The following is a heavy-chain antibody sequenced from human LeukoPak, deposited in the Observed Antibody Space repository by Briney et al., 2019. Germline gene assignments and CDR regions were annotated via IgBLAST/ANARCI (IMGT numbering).Heavy chain of an antibody. D-gene: IGHD6-19*01. J-gene: IGHJ5*02. V-gene: IGHV1-18*01. Sequence: ASVKVSCKASGYTFTSYGISWVRQAPGQGLEWMGWISAYNGNTNYAQKLQGRVTMTTDTSTSTAYMELRSLRSDGTAVYYCARDQIQWLAHSRWFDPWGQGTLVTVSS. CDR1: GYTFTSYG. CDR2: ISAYNGNT. CDR3: ARDQIQWLAHSRWFDP.